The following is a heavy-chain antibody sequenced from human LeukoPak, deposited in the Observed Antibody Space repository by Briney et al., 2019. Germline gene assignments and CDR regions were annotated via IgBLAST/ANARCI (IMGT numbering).Heavy chain of an antibody. D-gene: IGHD4-17*01. CDR1: GYSFSDNY. Sequence: ASVKVSCKTSGYSFSDNYMHWVRQAPGQGLEWMGWINPNSGDTNYAQKFQGRVTMTRDASISTVYLELSRLRSDDTAVYYCAREVYGDSSFDYWGQGTLATVSS. CDR3: AREVYGDSSFDY. CDR2: INPNSGDT. V-gene: IGHV1-2*02. J-gene: IGHJ4*02.